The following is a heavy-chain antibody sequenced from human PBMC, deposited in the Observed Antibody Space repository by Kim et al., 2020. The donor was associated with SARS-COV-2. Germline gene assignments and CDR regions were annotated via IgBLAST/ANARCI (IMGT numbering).Heavy chain of an antibody. CDR2: IYYSGNT. D-gene: IGHD3-22*01. CDR3: VRQGARYYYDTNFVLDY. J-gene: IGHJ4*02. CDR1: GGSITSINNY. V-gene: IGHV4-39*01. Sequence: SETLSLTCTVSGGSITSINNYWGWIRQPPGKGLEWIGSIYYSGNTFYNPSLKSRVTISVDTSKNQFFLKLSSVTAADTAPYYCVRQGARYYYDTNFVLDYWGQGILVTVSS.